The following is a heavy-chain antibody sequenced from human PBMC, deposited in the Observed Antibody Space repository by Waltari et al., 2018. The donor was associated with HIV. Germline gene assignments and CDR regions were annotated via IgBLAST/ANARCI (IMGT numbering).Heavy chain of an antibody. V-gene: IGHV3-30*18. CDR2: ISSDGGDK. J-gene: IGHJ4*02. D-gene: IGHD6-19*01. CDR3: VKDGCSSGWCFDY. CDR1: RPSLSAYG. Sequence: VHLVESGGGRGQPGGSPRPSCGPPRPSLSAYGIHWVRQATGKGLEGVAVISSDGGDKFYGDSMKGRLTISRDNSKNTVNLQMHGLRVNDTATYFCVKDGCSSGWCFDYWGPGTLVTVSS.